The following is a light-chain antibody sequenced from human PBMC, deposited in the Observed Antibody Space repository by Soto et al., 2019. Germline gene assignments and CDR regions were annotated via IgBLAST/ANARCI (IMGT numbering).Light chain of an antibody. J-gene: IGKJ1*01. CDR3: QQYNSYPLT. V-gene: IGKV1-5*01. CDR1: QSISSW. CDR2: DAS. Sequence: DIQMTQSPSILSASVGDRVTISCRASQSISSWLAWYQQKPGKAPNLLIFDASTLETGVPSRFSGSEAETEFTLAISGLQPDDFATDYCQQYNSYPLTVGQGTKVEIK.